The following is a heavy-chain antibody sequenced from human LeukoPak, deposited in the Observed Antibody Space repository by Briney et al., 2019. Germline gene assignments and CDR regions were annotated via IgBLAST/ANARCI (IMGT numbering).Heavy chain of an antibody. D-gene: IGHD3-22*01. V-gene: IGHV3-21*01. J-gene: IGHJ4*02. CDR3: ARDGGSYYDSSGYYGY. CDR1: GFTFSSYS. Sequence: GGSLRLSCAASGFTFSSYSMNWVRQAPGKGLEWVSSISSSSSYIYYADSVKGRFTISRDNAKNSLYLQMNSLRAEDTAVYYCARDGGSYYDSSGYYGYWGQGTLVAVSS. CDR2: ISSSSSYI.